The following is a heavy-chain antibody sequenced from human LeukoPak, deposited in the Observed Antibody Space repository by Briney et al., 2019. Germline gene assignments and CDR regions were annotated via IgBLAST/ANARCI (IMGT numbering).Heavy chain of an antibody. CDR1: GFTFSSYG. CDR3: ARDYYDSSGYKYALDY. V-gene: IGHV3-30*03. J-gene: IGHJ4*02. CDR2: ISYDGTNK. Sequence: GGSLRLSCVASGFTFSSYGMHWVRQAPGKGLQWVALISYDGTNKYYADSVKGRLTISRDNSKNTLYLQMNSLRAEDTAVYYCARDYYDSSGYKYALDYWGQGTLVTVSS. D-gene: IGHD3-22*01.